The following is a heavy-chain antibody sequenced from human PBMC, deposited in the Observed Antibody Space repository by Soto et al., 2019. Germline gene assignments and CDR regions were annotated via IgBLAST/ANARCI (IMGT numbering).Heavy chain of an antibody. CDR3: AHRLPLSSWDDGFDV. Sequence: QITLKESGPTLVKPTQTLTLTCTFSGFSLSTSGVGVGWIRQPPGKALEWLALINWDDDKRYGPSLKSRLTIAQDTSKTQIVLTLTHMDPVDTARYYCAHRLPLSSWDDGFDVWGQGTLVTVSS. J-gene: IGHJ3*01. V-gene: IGHV2-5*05. CDR1: GFSLSTSGVG. D-gene: IGHD1-26*01. CDR2: INWDDDK.